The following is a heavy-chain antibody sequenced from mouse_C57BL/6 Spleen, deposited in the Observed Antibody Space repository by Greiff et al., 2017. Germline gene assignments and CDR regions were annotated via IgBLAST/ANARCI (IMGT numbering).Heavy chain of an antibody. Sequence: QQSCKASGYTFTSYWMHWVKQRPGQGLEWIGEIDPSDSYTNYNQKFKGKSTLTVDKSSSTAYMQLSSLTSEDSAVYYCARGGLLRNAMDYWGQGTSVTVSS. CDR2: IDPSDSYT. D-gene: IGHD1-1*01. CDR1: GYTFTSYW. V-gene: IGHV1-69*01. J-gene: IGHJ4*01. CDR3: ARGGLLRNAMDY.